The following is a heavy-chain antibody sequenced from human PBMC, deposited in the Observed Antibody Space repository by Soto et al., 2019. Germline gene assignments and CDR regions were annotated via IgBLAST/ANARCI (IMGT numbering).Heavy chain of an antibody. V-gene: IGHV3-30-3*01. CDR3: AREGVGPYDFWSGYYVH. CDR2: ISYDATNQ. J-gene: IGHJ4*02. Sequence: QVQLVESGGGVVQPGRSLRLSCTASGFIFSQYVMHWVRQAPGKGLEWVAIISYDATNQYYADSVRGRFTISRDNSNNTVYLQMNRLSAEDTAVYDCAREGVGPYDFWSGYYVHWGQGTLVTVSS. CDR1: GFIFSQYV. D-gene: IGHD3-3*01.